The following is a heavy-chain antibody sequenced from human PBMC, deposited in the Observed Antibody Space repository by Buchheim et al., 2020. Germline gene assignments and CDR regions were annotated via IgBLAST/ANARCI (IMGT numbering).Heavy chain of an antibody. J-gene: IGHJ6*03. V-gene: IGHV3-33*01. CDR2: IWYDGSHK. D-gene: IGHD4-17*01. CDR1: GFTFSSYA. CDR3: ARDRTYGSYYYIDV. Sequence: QVQLVESGGGVVQPGRSLRLSCTASGFTFSSYAMHWVRQAPGKGLEWVAVIWYDGSHKYYADSVKGRFTISRDNSKNTLYLQMNSLSAEDTAVYYCARDRTYGSYYYIDVWGKGTT.